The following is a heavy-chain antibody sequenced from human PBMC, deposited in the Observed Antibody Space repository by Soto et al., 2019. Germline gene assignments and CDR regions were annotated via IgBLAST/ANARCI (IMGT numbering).Heavy chain of an antibody. CDR1: GGSISSSSYY. CDR2: IYYSGST. Sequence: SETLSLTCTVSGGSISSSSYYLGWIRQPPGKGLEWIGSIYYSGSTYYNPSLKSRVTISVDTSKNQFSLKLSSVTAADTAVYYCARHVNPWAQGAFDIWGQGTMVTVSS. J-gene: IGHJ3*02. CDR3: ARHVNPWAQGAFDI. D-gene: IGHD7-27*01. V-gene: IGHV4-39*01.